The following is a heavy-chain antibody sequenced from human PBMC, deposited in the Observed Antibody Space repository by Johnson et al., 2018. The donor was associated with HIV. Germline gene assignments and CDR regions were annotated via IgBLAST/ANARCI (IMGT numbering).Heavy chain of an antibody. CDR1: GFTFSSYW. Sequence: VQLVESGGGLVQPGGSLRLSCAASGFTFSSYWMSWVRQAPGKGLEWVANIKQDGSEKYYADSVKGRFTISRDNSKSTLYLQMNSLRAEDTALYYCAKLTGYDTSGPAHKDDFDIWGQGTMVTVSS. CDR2: IKQDGSEK. J-gene: IGHJ3*02. CDR3: AKLTGYDTSGPAHKDDFDI. V-gene: IGHV3-7*01. D-gene: IGHD3-22*01.